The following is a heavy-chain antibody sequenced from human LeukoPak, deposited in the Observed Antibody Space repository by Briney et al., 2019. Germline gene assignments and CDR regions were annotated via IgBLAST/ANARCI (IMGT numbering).Heavy chain of an antibody. V-gene: IGHV3-23*01. CDR2: TSGSGGST. J-gene: IGHJ3*02. CDR1: GFTFSRYA. D-gene: IGHD6-6*01. Sequence: AGGSLRLSCAASGFTFSRYAMSWVRQAPGKGLEWVSTTSGSGGSTYYADSVKGRFTISRDNSKDTLYLQMNSLRAEDTAVYYCARDQGSSPGNNAFDIWGQGTMVTVSS. CDR3: ARDQGSSPGNNAFDI.